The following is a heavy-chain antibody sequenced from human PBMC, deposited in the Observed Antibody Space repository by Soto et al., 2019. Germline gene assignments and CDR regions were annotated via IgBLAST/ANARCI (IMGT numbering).Heavy chain of an antibody. CDR1: GYSFTSYW. D-gene: IGHD3-22*01. V-gene: IGHV5-51*01. CDR2: IYPGDSDT. Sequence: PGESLKISCKGSGYSFTSYWIGWVRQMPGKGLEWMGIIYPGDSDTRYSPSFQGQVTISADKSISTAYLQWSSLKASDTAMYYCARHRPDYYDSSGYFPANYYYYGMDVWGQGTTVTVSS. J-gene: IGHJ6*02. CDR3: ARHRPDYYDSSGYFPANYYYYGMDV.